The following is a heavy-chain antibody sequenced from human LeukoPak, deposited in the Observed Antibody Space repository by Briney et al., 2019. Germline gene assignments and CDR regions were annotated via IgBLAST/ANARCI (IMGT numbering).Heavy chain of an antibody. CDR3: AKPRCSSTSCSLVYFDY. CDR2: ISGTGGSGCT. CDR1: GFTFSSYA. D-gene: IGHD2-2*01. J-gene: IGHJ4*02. V-gene: IGHV3-23*01. Sequence: GGSLRLSCALSGFTFSSYAMSWVRQAPGKGLEWVSAISGTGGSGCTYYADSVKGRFTISRDNPKNTLYLQMNSLRAEDTAVYYCAKPRCSSTSCSLVYFDYWGQGALVTVSS.